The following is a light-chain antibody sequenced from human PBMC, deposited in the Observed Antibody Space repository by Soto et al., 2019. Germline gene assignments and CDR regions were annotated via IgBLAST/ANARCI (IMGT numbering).Light chain of an antibody. CDR3: QQYYSTPPLT. V-gene: IGKV4-1*01. J-gene: IGKJ4*01. CDR2: CAS. Sequence: DIVMTQSPASLAVSLGERATINCKSSQSVLYSSNNKNYLAWYQQKPGQPPKLLIYCASTRESGVPDRFSGSGSGTDFTLTISSLQAEDVAVYYCQQYYSTPPLTFGGGTKVEIK. CDR1: QSVLYSSNNKNY.